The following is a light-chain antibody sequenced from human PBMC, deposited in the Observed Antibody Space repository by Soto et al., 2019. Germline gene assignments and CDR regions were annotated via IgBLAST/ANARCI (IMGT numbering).Light chain of an antibody. CDR2: GAS. Sequence: EIVMTQSPATLSVSPGERATLSCRASQSVRSNLAWYQQKPGQAPRLLIYGASTRAPGIPAMVSGSGSGTEFTLTISSLQSEDFALYYCQHYSVWPYTFGQGTKVDIK. V-gene: IGKV3-15*01. CDR1: QSVRSN. J-gene: IGKJ2*01. CDR3: QHYSVWPYT.